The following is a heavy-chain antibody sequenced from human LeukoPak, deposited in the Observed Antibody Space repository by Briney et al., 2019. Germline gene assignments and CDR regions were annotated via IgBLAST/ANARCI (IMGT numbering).Heavy chain of an antibody. CDR1: GYTFTGYY. CDR2: ISAYNGNT. Sequence: ASVKVSCKASGYTFTGYYMHWVRQAPGQGLEWMGWISAYNGNTNYAQKLQGRVTMTTDTSTSTAYMELRSLRSDDTAVYYCAMTTMARGVIIRRIDYWGQGTLVTVSS. J-gene: IGHJ4*02. V-gene: IGHV1-18*04. D-gene: IGHD3-10*01. CDR3: AMTTMARGVIIRRIDY.